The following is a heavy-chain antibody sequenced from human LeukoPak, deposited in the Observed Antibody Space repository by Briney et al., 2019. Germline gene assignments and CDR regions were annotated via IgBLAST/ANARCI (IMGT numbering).Heavy chain of an antibody. CDR1: GFTLSSYA. CDR3: AKASSAAGSYYYYYYGMDV. D-gene: IGHD6-13*01. V-gene: IGHV3-23*01. J-gene: IGHJ6*02. CDR2: ISGSGGST. Sequence: GSLRLSCAASGFTLSSYAMSWVRQAPGKGLEWVSAISGSGGSTYYADSVKGRFTISRDNSKNTLYLQMNSLRAEDTAVYYCAKASSAAGSYYYYYYGMDVWGQGTTVTVSS.